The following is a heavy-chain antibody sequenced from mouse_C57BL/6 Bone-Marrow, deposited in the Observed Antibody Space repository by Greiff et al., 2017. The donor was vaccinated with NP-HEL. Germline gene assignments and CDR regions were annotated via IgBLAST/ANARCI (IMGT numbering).Heavy chain of an antibody. CDR2: ISSGGSYT. J-gene: IGHJ4*01. CDR3: ARQAYGWDYAMDY. CDR1: GFTFSSYG. V-gene: IGHV5-6*01. D-gene: IGHD2-2*01. Sequence: EVKLMESGGDLVKPGGSLKLSCAASGFTFSSYGMSWVRQTPDKRLEWVATISSGGSYTYYPDSVKGRFTISRDNAKNTLYLQMSSLKSEDTAMYYCARQAYGWDYAMDYWGQGTSVTVSS.